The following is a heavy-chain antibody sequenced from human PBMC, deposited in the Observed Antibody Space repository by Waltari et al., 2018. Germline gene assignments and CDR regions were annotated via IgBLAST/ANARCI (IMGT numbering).Heavy chain of an antibody. V-gene: IGHV4-4*01. J-gene: IGHJ4*02. CDR1: GGSISSNTW. D-gene: IGHD1-20*01. CDR2: IYHSGNT. CDR3: ARHGGGITGTSYYFDY. Sequence: QVQLQESGPGLVKPSGTLSLTCAVSGGSISSNTWWSWVRQPPGKGLEWIGEIYHSGNTNYSPSLNSRVTVLVDKSKNQFSLKLSSVTAADTAVYWCARHGGGITGTSYYFDYWGQGTLVTVSS.